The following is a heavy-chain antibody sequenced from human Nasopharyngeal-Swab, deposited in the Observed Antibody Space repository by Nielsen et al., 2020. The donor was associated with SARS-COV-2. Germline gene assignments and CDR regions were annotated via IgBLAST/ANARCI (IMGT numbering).Heavy chain of an antibody. J-gene: IGHJ4*02. CDR2: ISGSGGST. CDR3: ARVHIAAPYFDY. CDR1: GFTFSSYA. V-gene: IGHV3-23*01. D-gene: IGHD6-6*01. Sequence: GESLKISCAASGFTFSSYAMSWVRQAPGKGLEWVSAISGSGGSTYYADSVKGRFTISRDNSKNTLYLQMNSLRAEDTAVYYCARVHIAAPYFDYWGQGTLVTVSS.